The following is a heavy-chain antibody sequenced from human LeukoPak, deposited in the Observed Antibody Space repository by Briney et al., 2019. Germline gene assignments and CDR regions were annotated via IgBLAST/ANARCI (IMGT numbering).Heavy chain of an antibody. CDR3: ARGPDYSNPLFDY. D-gene: IGHD4-4*01. Sequence: SETLSLTCAVYGGSFSGYYWSWIRQPPGKGLEWIGEINHSGSTNYNPSLKSRVTISVDTSKNQFSLKLSSVTAADTAVYCCARGPDYSNPLFDYWGQGTLVTVSS. J-gene: IGHJ4*02. CDR2: INHSGST. CDR1: GGSFSGYY. V-gene: IGHV4-34*01.